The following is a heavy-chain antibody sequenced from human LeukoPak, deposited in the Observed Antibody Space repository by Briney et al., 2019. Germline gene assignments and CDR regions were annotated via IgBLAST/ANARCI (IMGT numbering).Heavy chain of an antibody. D-gene: IGHD6-13*01. CDR3: ARGGSTWSPDY. Sequence: GASVKVSCKTSGYTFTLYDINWVRQAPGQGLEWMGCISAYNGDTHFAPKLQGRVTMTTDTSTTTAYMELRSLRSDDTAVYFCARGGSTWSPDYWGQGTLVTVSS. CDR2: ISAYNGDT. J-gene: IGHJ4*02. V-gene: IGHV1-18*01. CDR1: GYTFTLYD.